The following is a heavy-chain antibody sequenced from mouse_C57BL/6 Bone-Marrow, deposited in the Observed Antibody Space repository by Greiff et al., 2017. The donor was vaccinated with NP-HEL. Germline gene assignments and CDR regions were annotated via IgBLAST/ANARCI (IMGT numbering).Heavy chain of an antibody. D-gene: IGHD1-1*01. J-gene: IGHJ2*01. V-gene: IGHV5-17*01. CDR3: ARLLTTVVFDY. CDR1: GFTFSDYG. Sequence: EVMLVESGGGLVKPGGSLKLSCAASGFTFSDYGMHWVRQAPEKGLEWVAYISSGSSTIYYADPVKGRFTIASDTAKNTLFLQMTSRRAEDTAMYYCARLLTTVVFDYWGQGTTLTVSS. CDR2: ISSGSSTI.